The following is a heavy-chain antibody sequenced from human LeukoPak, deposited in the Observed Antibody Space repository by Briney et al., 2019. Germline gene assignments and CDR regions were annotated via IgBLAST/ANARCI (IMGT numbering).Heavy chain of an antibody. Sequence: SETLSLTCSVSGGSISGYYWTRIRQPAGKGLEWIGRVYTSGSTHYNPSLKTRLTMSVDTSKNQFSLKLSSVTAADTAVYYCARLITGTTTAFDIWGQGTMVTVSS. J-gene: IGHJ3*02. CDR1: GGSISGYY. CDR3: ARLITGTTTAFDI. V-gene: IGHV4-4*07. D-gene: IGHD1-7*01. CDR2: VYTSGST.